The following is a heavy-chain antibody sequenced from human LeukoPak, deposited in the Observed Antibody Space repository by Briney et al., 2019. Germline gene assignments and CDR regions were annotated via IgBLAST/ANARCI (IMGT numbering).Heavy chain of an antibody. V-gene: IGHV3-21*01. CDR2: ISSSSSYI. D-gene: IGHD5-12*01. CDR1: GFTFSSYE. J-gene: IGHJ4*02. Sequence: GGSLRLSCAASGFTFSSYEMNWVRQAPGKGLEWVSSISSSSSYIYYADSVKGRFTISRDNAKNSLYLQMNSLRAEDTAVYYCARDQGGYARSYDYWGQGTLVTVSS. CDR3: ARDQGGYARSYDY.